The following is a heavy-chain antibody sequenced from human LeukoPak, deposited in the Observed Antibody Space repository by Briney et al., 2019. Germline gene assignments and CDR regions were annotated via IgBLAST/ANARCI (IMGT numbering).Heavy chain of an antibody. V-gene: IGHV3-7*01. Sequence: GGSLRLSCTASGFTFSSHSMSWVRQAPGKGLEWVANIKEDGGEKYYVDSVKGRFTISRDDAKNSLYLQMNSLRAEDTAVYYCARGSGCFFYWGQGTLVTVSS. D-gene: IGHD6-19*01. J-gene: IGHJ4*02. CDR2: IKEDGGEK. CDR3: ARGSGCFFY. CDR1: GFTFSSHS.